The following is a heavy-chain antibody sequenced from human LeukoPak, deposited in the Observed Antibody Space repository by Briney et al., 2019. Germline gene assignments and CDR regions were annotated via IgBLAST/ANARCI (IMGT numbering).Heavy chain of an antibody. CDR1: GFTFSSYW. D-gene: IGHD2-21*01. Sequence: GGSLILTCAASGFTFSSYWMHWVRQAPGKGLEWVANIKQDGSEKYYVDSVKGRFSISRDNARNSLHLQMNSLRAEDTAVYYCARDCGILRIDCGDSLDIWGQGTMVTVSS. J-gene: IGHJ3*02. CDR2: IKQDGSEK. V-gene: IGHV3-7*03. CDR3: ARDCGILRIDCGDSLDI.